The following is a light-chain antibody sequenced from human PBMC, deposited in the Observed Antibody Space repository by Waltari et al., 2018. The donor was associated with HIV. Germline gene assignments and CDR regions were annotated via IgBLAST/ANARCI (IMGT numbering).Light chain of an antibody. CDR3: QQYSTWPRT. J-gene: IGKJ1*01. Sequence: MTQSPATLSVSPGATVSFFCGASEAIGDKLAWYQQKRGRAPRLLVSGASSRATGVPARFSGRGSGTEFTLTITGLQSNDSAIYFCQQYSTWPRTFGQGTLV. V-gene: IGKV3-15*01. CDR2: GAS. CDR1: EAIGDK.